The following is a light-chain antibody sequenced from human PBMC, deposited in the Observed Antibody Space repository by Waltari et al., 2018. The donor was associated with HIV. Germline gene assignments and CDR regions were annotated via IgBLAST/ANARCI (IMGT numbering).Light chain of an antibody. CDR3: QQYNDWPPLYT. V-gene: IGKV3-15*01. J-gene: IGKJ2*01. CDR1: QSVSDN. Sequence: EIVMTQSPATLSVSPGERVTLSCRASQSVSDNLAWYQHKPGQAPRLLIYGASTRATGIPARFSGSGSGTEFTLTISSLQSEDFAVYYCQQYNDWPPLYTFGQGTKVEIK. CDR2: GAS.